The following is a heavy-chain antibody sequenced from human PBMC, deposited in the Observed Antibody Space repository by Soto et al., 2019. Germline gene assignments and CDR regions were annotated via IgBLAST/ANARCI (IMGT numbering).Heavy chain of an antibody. CDR3: ARDRVERLWGSGSYLGYYGMDV. CDR1: GFTFSSYA. Sequence: PGGSLRLSCAASGFTFSSYAMHWVRQAPGKGLEWVAVISYDGSNKYYADSVKGRFTISRDNSKNTLYLQMNSLRAEDTAVYYCARDRVERLWGSGSYLGYYGMDVWGQGTTVTVSS. CDR2: ISYDGSNK. D-gene: IGHD3-10*01. V-gene: IGHV3-30-3*01. J-gene: IGHJ6*02.